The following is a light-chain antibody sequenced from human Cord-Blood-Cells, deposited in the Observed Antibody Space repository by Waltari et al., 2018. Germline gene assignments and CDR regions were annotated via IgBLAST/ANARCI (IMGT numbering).Light chain of an antibody. CDR1: SLRSYY. CDR3: NSRDSSGNHLV. V-gene: IGLV3-19*01. Sequence: SSALTQDPAVSVALGQTVRITCPGDSLRSYYASWYQQKPGPAPVLVIYGKNNRPSGIPDRFSGSSSGNTASLTITGAQAEDEADYYCNSRDSSGNHLVFGGGTKLTVL. CDR2: GKN. J-gene: IGLJ3*02.